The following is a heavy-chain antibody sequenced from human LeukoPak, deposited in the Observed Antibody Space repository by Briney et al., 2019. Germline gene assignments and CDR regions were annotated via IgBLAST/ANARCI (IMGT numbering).Heavy chain of an antibody. CDR3: ARDMYYYDRSGYYRFANEYYFDY. CDR1: GFTFSSYA. J-gene: IGHJ4*02. D-gene: IGHD3-22*01. Sequence: GRSLRLSCAASGFTFSSYAMHWVRQAPGKGLEWVAVISHDGSNKYYADSVKGRFTISRDNSKNTLYLQMSSLRAEDTAVYYCARDMYYYDRSGYYRFANEYYFDYWGQGTLVTVSS. CDR2: ISHDGSNK. V-gene: IGHV3-30-3*01.